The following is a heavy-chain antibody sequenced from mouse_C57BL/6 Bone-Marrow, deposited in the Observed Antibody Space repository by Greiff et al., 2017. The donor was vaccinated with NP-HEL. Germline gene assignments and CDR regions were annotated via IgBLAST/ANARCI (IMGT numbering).Heavy chain of an antibody. CDR2: IDPENGDT. J-gene: IGHJ4*01. CDR3: TTDCFYAMDY. CDR1: GFNIKDDY. Sequence: EVQLVESGAELVRPGASVKLSCTASGFNIKDDYMHWVKQRPEQGLEWIGWIDPENGDTEYASKFQGKATITADTSSNTAYLQLSSLTSEDTAVYYCTTDCFYAMDYWGQGTSVTVSS. V-gene: IGHV14-4*01.